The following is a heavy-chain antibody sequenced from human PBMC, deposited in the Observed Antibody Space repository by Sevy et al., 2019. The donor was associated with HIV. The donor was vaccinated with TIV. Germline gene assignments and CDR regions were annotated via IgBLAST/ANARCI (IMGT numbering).Heavy chain of an antibody. V-gene: IGHV4-59*01. J-gene: IGHJ4*02. Sequence: SETLSLTCTVSCGSISSYYWSWIRQPPGKGLEWIGYIYYSGSTNYNPSLKSRVTISVDTSKNQFSLKLSSVTAADTAVYYCARDPISSGYFDYWGQGTLVTVSS. CDR3: ARDPISSGYFDY. D-gene: IGHD6-19*01. CDR2: IYYSGST. CDR1: CGSISSYY.